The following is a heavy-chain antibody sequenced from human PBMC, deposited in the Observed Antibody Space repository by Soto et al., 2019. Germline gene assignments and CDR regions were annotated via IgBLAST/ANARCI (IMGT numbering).Heavy chain of an antibody. CDR3: ATKNRRGYSYGVDY. CDR2: IYYSGST. V-gene: IGHV4-30-4*08. J-gene: IGHJ4*02. Sequence: SETLSLTCGVYGESFSGYYWSWVRQPPGKGLEWIGYIYYSGSTYYNPSLKSRLTISVDTSKNQFSLKLSSVTAADTAVYYCATKNRRGYSYGVDYWGQGTLVTVSS. CDR1: GESFSGYY. D-gene: IGHD5-18*01.